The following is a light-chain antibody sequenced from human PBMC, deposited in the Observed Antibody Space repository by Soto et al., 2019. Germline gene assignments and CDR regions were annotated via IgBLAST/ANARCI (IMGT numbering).Light chain of an antibody. J-gene: IGKJ1*01. CDR3: QQRSNWPWT. Sequence: IVLTQSPGSLSFSPWERATLSWRASQSVSSYLAWYQQKPGQSPRLLIYGASSRATGIPDRFSGSGSGTDFTLTISSLEPEDFAVYYCQQRSNWPWTFGQGTKVDTK. CDR2: GAS. CDR1: QSVSSY. V-gene: IGKV3-11*01.